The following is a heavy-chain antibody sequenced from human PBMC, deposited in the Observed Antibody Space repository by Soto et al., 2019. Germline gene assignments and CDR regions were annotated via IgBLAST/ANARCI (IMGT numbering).Heavy chain of an antibody. D-gene: IGHD3-3*01. V-gene: IGHV3-23*01. CDR3: AKLLGFYDFWTYYYYYGMDV. Sequence: GGSLRLSCAASGFTFSSYAMSWVRQAPGKGLEWVSAISGSGGSTYYADSVKGRFTISRDNSKNTLYLQMNSLRAEDTAVYYCAKLLGFYDFWTYYYYYGMDVWGQGTTVTVSS. CDR1: GFTFSSYA. J-gene: IGHJ6*02. CDR2: ISGSGGST.